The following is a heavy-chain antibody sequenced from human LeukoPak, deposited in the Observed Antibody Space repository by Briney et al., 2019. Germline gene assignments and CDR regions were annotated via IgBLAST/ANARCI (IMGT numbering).Heavy chain of an antibody. Sequence: GGSLRLSCAVSGSTLSNYGMSWVRQAPGKGLEWVAGISGSGGGTNYADSVKGRFTISRDSPKNTLYLQMNSLRAEDTAVYFCAKRGVVIRVILVGFHKEAYYFDSWGQGALVTVSS. V-gene: IGHV3-23*01. CDR3: AKRGVVIRVILVGFHKEAYYFDS. CDR1: GSTLSNYG. J-gene: IGHJ4*02. CDR2: ISGSGGGT. D-gene: IGHD3-22*01.